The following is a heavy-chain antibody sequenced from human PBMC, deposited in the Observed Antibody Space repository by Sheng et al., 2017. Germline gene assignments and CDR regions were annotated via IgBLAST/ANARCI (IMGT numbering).Heavy chain of an antibody. Sequence: QVQLVESGGGIVQPGTSLRLSCAASGFDFSRYAMHWVRQAPGKGLEWVAVIAYDGSVEYYADSVKGRFTISRDNSKNTLYLQMNSLRPEDTAVFYCGKEYDSSRHYITAEYWGQGTLVTVSS. CDR1: GFDFSRYA. J-gene: IGHJ4*02. CDR3: GKEYDSSRHYITAEY. D-gene: IGHD3-22*01. V-gene: IGHV3-30*04. CDR2: IAYDGSVE.